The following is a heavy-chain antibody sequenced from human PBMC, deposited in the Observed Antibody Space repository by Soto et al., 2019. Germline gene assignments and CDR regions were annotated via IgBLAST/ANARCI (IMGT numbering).Heavy chain of an antibody. V-gene: IGHV3-23*01. D-gene: IGHD3-22*01. Sequence: EVELLESGGGMVQPGGSLRLSCVASGFTFSRHALAWVRQVPGKGLEWVSAISGSGASKYDADSVKGRFTISRDNSNNTLFQQMNSLRADGAAVYYCAKTPGVIVVGTALDHWGRGIRVIVSS. CDR1: GFTFSRHA. CDR2: ISGSGASK. J-gene: IGHJ4*02. CDR3: AKTPGVIVVGTALDH.